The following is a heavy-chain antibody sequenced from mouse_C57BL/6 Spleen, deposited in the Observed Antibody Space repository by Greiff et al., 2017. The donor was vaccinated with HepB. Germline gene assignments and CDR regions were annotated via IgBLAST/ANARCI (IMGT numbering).Heavy chain of an antibody. CDR2: IDPSDSYT. V-gene: IGHV1-69*01. CDR1: GYTFTSYW. J-gene: IGHJ2*01. Sequence: VQLQQSGAELVMPGASVKLSCKASGYTFTSYWMHWVKQRPGQGLEWIGEIDPSDSYTNYNQKFKGKSTLTVDKSSSTAYMQLSSLTSEDSAVYYCARGLTGNYFDYWGQGTTLTVSS. CDR3: ARGLTGNYFDY. D-gene: IGHD4-1*01.